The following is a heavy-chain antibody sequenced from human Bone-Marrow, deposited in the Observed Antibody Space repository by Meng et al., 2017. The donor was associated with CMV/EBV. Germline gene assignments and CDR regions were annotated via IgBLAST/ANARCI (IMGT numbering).Heavy chain of an antibody. CDR1: GGSISRSTYY. CDR3: ARYCSSTSCSDAFDI. Sequence: SETLSLTCSVSGGSISRSTYYWGWIRQPPGKGLEWIGSIFYRGSTYYNPSLESRVTISVDTSKNQFSLHLRSVTAADTAVYYCARYCSSTSCSDAFDIWGQGTMVTVSS. D-gene: IGHD2-2*01. V-gene: IGHV4-39*07. J-gene: IGHJ3*02. CDR2: IFYRGST.